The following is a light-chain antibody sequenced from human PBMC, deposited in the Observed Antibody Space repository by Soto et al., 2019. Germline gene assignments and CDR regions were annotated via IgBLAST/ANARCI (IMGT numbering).Light chain of an antibody. Sequence: EIVMTQSPGTLSLSPGERATLSCRASQSVSSRLAWYQQKPGQAPRLLISGASSRATGIPDRFSGSGSGTDFTLTISRLEPEEFALYYCQHYVERSPITFGQGTRLEIK. CDR2: GAS. CDR3: QHYVERSPIT. CDR1: QSVSSR. V-gene: IGKV3-20*01. J-gene: IGKJ5*01.